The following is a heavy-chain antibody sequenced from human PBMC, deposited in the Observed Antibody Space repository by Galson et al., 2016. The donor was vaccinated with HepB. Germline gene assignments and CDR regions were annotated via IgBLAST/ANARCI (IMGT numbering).Heavy chain of an antibody. V-gene: IGHV5-51*01. Sequence: QSGAEVKKPGESLQISCKGSGYSFTSYWIGWVRQMPGKGLEWMGIIYPGDSDTRYSPSFQGQVTISADKSISTAYLQWSSLKASDTAMYYCARKALGGIAVAGNKWFDPWGQGTLVTVSS. J-gene: IGHJ5*02. CDR3: ARKALGGIAVAGNKWFDP. D-gene: IGHD6-19*01. CDR1: GYSFTSYW. CDR2: IYPGDSDT.